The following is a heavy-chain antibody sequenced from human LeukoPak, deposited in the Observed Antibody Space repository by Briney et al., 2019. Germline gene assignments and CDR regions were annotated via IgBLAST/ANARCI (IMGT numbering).Heavy chain of an antibody. D-gene: IGHD3-10*01. CDR3: AKNFGSGSYYNYFDY. J-gene: IGHJ4*02. CDR2: ISGSGGNT. V-gene: IGHV3-23*01. Sequence: PGGSLRLSCEASGFTLSSYAMSWVRQVPGRGLEWVSAISGSGGNTYYGDSVKGRFTITRDNSENTLYLQMNSLRAEDTAVYYCAKNFGSGSYYNYFDYWGQGTLVTVSS. CDR1: GFTLSSYA.